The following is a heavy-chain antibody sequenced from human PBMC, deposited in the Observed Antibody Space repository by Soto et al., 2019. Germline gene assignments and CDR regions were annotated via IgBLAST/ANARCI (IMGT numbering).Heavy chain of an antibody. CDR2: LSASGRT. J-gene: IGHJ2*01. Sequence: QVHLQESGPGLVKPSETLSLTCAISGDSIGNFYWSWIRQPAGKGLESLGRLSASGRTNYSPSLQSRGTMSLDRSKNRSSLRLTSVSAADTAVYFCARGMGRYFDIWGRGTLVTVSS. CDR3: ARGMGRYFDI. CDR1: GDSIGNFY. V-gene: IGHV4-4*07. D-gene: IGHD2-8*01.